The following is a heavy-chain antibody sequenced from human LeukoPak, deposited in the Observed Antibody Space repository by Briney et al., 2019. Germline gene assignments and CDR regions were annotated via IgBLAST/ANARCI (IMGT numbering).Heavy chain of an antibody. CDR3: AKDIRLSYVGDDY. Sequence: GGSLRLSCAASGFTFSSYSMNWVRQAPGKGLEWVSSISSSSSYIYYADSVKGRFTISRDNAKNSLYLQMNSLRAEDTAVYYCAKDIRLSYVGDDYWGQGTLVTVSS. CDR1: GFTFSSYS. CDR2: ISSSSSYI. D-gene: IGHD3-10*02. V-gene: IGHV3-21*04. J-gene: IGHJ4*02.